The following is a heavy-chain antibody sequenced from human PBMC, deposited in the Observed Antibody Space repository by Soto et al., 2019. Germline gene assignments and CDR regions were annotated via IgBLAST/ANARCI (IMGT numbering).Heavy chain of an antibody. D-gene: IGHD3-10*01. CDR3: ARKKVVPYYGSGSYNWFDP. CDR1: GGSISSGDYY. CDR2: IYYSGST. V-gene: IGHV4-30-4*01. Sequence: PSETLSLTCTVSGGSISSGDYYWSWIRQPPGKGLEWIGYIYYSGSTYYNPSLKSRVTISVDTSKNQFSLKLSSVTAADTAVYYCARKKVVPYYGSGSYNWFDPWGQGTLVTVS. J-gene: IGHJ5*02.